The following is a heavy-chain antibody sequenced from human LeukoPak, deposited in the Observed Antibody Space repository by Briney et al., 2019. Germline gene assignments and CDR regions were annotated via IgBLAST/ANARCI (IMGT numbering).Heavy chain of an antibody. CDR1: GGSISSGGYY. CDR3: ARVGRRSYYDSSGYYFLDY. CDR2: IYYSGST. D-gene: IGHD3-22*01. V-gene: IGHV4-61*08. J-gene: IGHJ4*02. Sequence: SETLSLTCTASGGSISSGGYYWSWIRQHPGKGLEWIGYIYYSGSTYYNPSLKSRVTISVDTSKNQFSLKLSSVTAADTAVYYCARVGRRSYYDSSGYYFLDYWGQGTLVSVSS.